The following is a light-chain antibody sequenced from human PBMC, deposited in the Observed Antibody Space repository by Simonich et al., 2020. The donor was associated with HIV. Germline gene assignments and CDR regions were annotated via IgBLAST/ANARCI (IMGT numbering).Light chain of an antibody. CDR3: QQYYSTPLT. CDR1: KSVLSSSNTKNY. CDR2: WAS. V-gene: IGKV4-1*01. Sequence: DIVMTQSPDSLAVSLGERATINCKSSKSVLSSSNTKNYLAWYQQKPRQPPKLLIYWASTRESWVPDRFSGSGSGTDFTLTISSLQAEDVAVYYCQQYYSTPLTFGGGTKVEIK. J-gene: IGKJ4*01.